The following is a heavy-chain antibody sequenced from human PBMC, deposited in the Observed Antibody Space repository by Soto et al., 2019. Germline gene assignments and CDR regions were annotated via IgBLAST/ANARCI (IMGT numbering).Heavy chain of an antibody. CDR1: EFPVGDYC. V-gene: IGHV3-49*03. CDR3: HRWASDVSFSRQ. D-gene: IGHD1-26*01. CDR2: IRGQASGGTT. J-gene: IGHJ4*02. Sequence: SLIVSWRASEFPVGDYCMNLLLQSPGKGLEWVGFIRGQASGGTTDYAASVKGRFTISRDVAESIVYLQMDSLKTEDTAVYYPHRWASDVSFSRQWGRRTLVTVSS.